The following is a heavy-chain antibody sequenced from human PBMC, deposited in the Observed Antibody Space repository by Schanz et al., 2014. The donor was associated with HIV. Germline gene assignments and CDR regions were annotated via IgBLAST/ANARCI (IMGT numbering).Heavy chain of an antibody. Sequence: EVQLLESGGGVVQPGGSLRLSCAASGFHFDDYAMYWVRQSPGKGLEWVSGISWSSNNIGYVDSVKGRFTISRDTAKNSLFLQMNSLRAEDTALYYCARGRSGRGALFVGMDVWGQGTTVTVSS. CDR2: ISWSSNNI. D-gene: IGHD6-19*01. J-gene: IGHJ6*02. CDR1: GFHFDDYA. CDR3: ARGRSGRGALFVGMDV. V-gene: IGHV3-9*01.